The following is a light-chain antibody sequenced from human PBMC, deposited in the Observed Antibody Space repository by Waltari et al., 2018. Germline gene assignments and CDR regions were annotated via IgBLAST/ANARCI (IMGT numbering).Light chain of an antibody. CDR2: STN. CDR3: VLYMGGGIM. CDR1: SGSVSPSYY. Sequence: QTVVTQEPSLSVSPGGTVTLTCGLSSGSVSPSYYPSWYQQTPGPAPRPLIYSTNTRSSGVPDRFSGSILENKAALTITGAQADDECDYHCVLYMGGGIMFGGGTKLTVL. J-gene: IGLJ3*02. V-gene: IGLV8-61*01.